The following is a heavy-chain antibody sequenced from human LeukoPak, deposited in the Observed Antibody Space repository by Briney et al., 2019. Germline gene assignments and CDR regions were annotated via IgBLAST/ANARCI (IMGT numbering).Heavy chain of an antibody. V-gene: IGHV3-30*04. Sequence: PGGSLRLSCAASGFTFSSYAMHWVRQAPGKGLEWVAVISYDGSNKYYADSAKGRFTISRDNSKNTLYLQMNSLRAEDTAVYYCARGNYYYGSGSYLSRYYWGQGTLVTVSS. CDR3: ARGNYYYGSGSYLSRYY. CDR1: GFTFSSYA. CDR2: ISYDGSNK. J-gene: IGHJ4*02. D-gene: IGHD3-10*01.